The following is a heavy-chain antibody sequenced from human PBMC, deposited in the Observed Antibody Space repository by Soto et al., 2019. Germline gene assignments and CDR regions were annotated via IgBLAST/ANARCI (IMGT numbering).Heavy chain of an antibody. Sequence: ASVKVSCKASGYTVTTHHMHWVRQAPGQGLEWMGIINPNDGGTLYAQKFQARVTISRDNSKNTLYLEMNSLRAEDTAVYYCGVDTTGLLDYWGQGTLVTVSS. J-gene: IGHJ4*02. CDR3: GVDTTGLLDY. CDR1: GYTVTTHH. D-gene: IGHD5-18*01. CDR2: INPNDGGT. V-gene: IGHV1-46*01.